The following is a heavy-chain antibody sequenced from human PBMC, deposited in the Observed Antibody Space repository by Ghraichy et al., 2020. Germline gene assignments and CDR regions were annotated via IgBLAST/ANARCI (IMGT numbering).Heavy chain of an antibody. D-gene: IGHD2-15*01. CDR2: IAYDGKNN. Sequence: LSLTCAASGFMFTSYGMHWVRQAPGKGLEWVADIAYDGKNNEYGDSVKGRFTISRDNSKNTVHLQMNSLRVEDTAIYYCAKDFEVGGSSYVLDDWGQGTLVIVSS. CDR1: GFMFTSYG. J-gene: IGHJ4*02. CDR3: AKDFEVGGSSYVLDD. V-gene: IGHV3-30*18.